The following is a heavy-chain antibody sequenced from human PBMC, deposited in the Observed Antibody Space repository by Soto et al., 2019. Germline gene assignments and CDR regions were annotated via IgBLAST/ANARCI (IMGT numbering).Heavy chain of an antibody. CDR3: AREALQPYTH. D-gene: IGHD3-16*01. Sequence: GGSLRLSCAASGFTVSSNYMSWVRQAPGKGLEWVSVIYSGGSTYYADSVKRRFPISSDNSKNTLYLQMNSLRVVDSFLYYCAREALQPYTHCGQGSLVTVSS. CDR2: IYSGGST. V-gene: IGHV3-66*01. CDR1: GFTVSSNY. J-gene: IGHJ4*02.